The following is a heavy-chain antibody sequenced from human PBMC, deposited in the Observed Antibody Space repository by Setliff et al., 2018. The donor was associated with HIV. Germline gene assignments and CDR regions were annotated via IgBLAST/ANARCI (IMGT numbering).Heavy chain of an antibody. CDR1: GGTFSSYA. D-gene: IGHD6-13*01. CDR2: IIPIFGTA. Sequence: ASVKVSCKASGGTFSSYAISWVRQAPGQGLEWMGRIIPIFGTANYAQKFQGRVTITADKSPTTAYMELSSLRSEDTAVYYCARPRASYSNSWSDWGQGTLVTVSS. V-gene: IGHV1-69*06. J-gene: IGHJ4*02. CDR3: ARPRASYSNSWSD.